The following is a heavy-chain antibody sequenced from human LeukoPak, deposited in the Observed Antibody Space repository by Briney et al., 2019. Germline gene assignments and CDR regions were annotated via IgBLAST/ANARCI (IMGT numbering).Heavy chain of an antibody. CDR2: INHSGRT. Sequence: PSETLSLTCAVYGGSFSGYYWSWIRQPPGKGLERIGQINHSGRTNYNPSLRSRVTISVDTSKNLFSLRLRSVTAADTAVYFCARGRVSSSTYYSTYYYYFYMGVWGKGTTVTVSS. CDR3: ARGRVSSSTYYSTYYYYFYMGV. D-gene: IGHD3-22*01. V-gene: IGHV4-34*01. CDR1: GGSFSGYY. J-gene: IGHJ6*03.